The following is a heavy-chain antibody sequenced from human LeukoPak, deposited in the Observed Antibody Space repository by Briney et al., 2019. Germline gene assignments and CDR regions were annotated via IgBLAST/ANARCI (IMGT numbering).Heavy chain of an antibody. CDR3: ARAYYGSGSYVMGS. D-gene: IGHD3-10*01. V-gene: IGHV1-2*02. CDR1: GYTFTAYN. CDR2: INPNSGGT. J-gene: IGHJ5*02. Sequence: ASVKVSCKGSGYTFTAYNIHWVRQAPGQGLEWMGWINPNSGGTNYAQKFQGRVTMTRNTSISTAYMELSRLRSDDTAVYYCARAYYGSGSYVMGSWGQGTLVTVSS.